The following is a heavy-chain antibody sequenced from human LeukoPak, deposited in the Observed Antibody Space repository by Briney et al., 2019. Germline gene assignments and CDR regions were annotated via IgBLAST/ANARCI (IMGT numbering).Heavy chain of an antibody. D-gene: IGHD2-15*01. CDR1: GFTFSSYG. V-gene: IGHV3-33*01. CDR3: ARDFCSGGSCYPDAFDI. Sequence: GGSLRLSCAASGFTFSSYGMHWVRQAPGKGLEWVAVIWYDGTNTYYADSVKGRFTISRDNSKNTLYLQMNSLRDEDTAVYYCARDFCSGGSCYPDAFDIWGQGTMVTVSS. CDR2: IWYDGTNT. J-gene: IGHJ3*02.